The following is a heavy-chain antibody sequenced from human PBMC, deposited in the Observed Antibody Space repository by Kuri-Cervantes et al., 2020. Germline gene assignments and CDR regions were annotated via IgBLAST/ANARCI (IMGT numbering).Heavy chain of an antibody. Sequence: SETLSLTCTVSGGSISSYYWSWIRQPPGKGLEWIGYIYYSGSTNYNPSLKSRVTISVDTSKNQFSLKLSSVTAADTAVYYCARALSFDGFDPWGQGTLVTVSS. V-gene: IGHV4-59*01. CDR3: ARALSFDGFDP. J-gene: IGHJ5*02. CDR1: GGSISSYY. CDR2: IYYSGST.